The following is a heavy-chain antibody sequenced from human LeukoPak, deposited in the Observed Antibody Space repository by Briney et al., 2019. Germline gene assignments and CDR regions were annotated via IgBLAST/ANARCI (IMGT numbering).Heavy chain of an antibody. CDR1: GGTFSSYA. CDR3: ARGGIVGATRRAFDI. Sequence: SVKVSCKASGGTFSSYAISWVRQAPGQGLEWMGAIIPIFGTANYAQKFQGRVTITADESTSTAYMELSSLRSEDTSVYYCARGGIVGATRRAFDIWGQGTMVTVSS. V-gene: IGHV1-69*13. D-gene: IGHD1-26*01. J-gene: IGHJ3*02. CDR2: IIPIFGTA.